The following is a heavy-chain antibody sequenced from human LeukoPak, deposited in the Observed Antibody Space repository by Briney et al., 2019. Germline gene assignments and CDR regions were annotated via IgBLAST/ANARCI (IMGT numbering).Heavy chain of an antibody. CDR3: AKGGCSGGSCYFDY. V-gene: IGHV3-30*18. CDR1: GFTFKNYW. J-gene: IGHJ4*02. Sequence: PGGSLRLSCAASGFTFKNYWMTWVRQAPGKGLEWVAVISYDGSNKYYADSVKGRFTISRDNSKNTLYLQMNSLRAEDTAVYYCAKGGCSGGSCYFDYWGQGTLVTVSS. CDR2: ISYDGSNK. D-gene: IGHD2-15*01.